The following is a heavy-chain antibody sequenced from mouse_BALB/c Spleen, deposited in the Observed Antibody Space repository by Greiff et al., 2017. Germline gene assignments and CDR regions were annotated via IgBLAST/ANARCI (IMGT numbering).Heavy chain of an antibody. J-gene: IGHJ3*01. CDR3: ARGEGNPFAY. CDR1: GFTFSSYA. Sequence: EVKLMESGGGLVKPGGSLKLSCAASGFTFSSYAMSWVRQTPEKRLEWVASISSGGSTYYPDSVKGRFTISRDNARNILYLQMSSLRSEDTAMYYCARGEGNPFAYWGQGTLVTVSA. D-gene: IGHD2-1*01. V-gene: IGHV5-6-5*01. CDR2: ISSGGST.